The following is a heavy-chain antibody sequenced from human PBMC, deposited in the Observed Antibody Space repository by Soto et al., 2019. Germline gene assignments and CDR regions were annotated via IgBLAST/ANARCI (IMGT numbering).Heavy chain of an antibody. J-gene: IGHJ4*02. Sequence: PGGSLRLSCAASGFTFSDHYMDWVRQAPGKGLEWVGRIRNRPNSYTTQYAASVKGRFAVLRDDSENLVYLQMNDLKTKDTAVYYCVRDSGRGFYFDYWGQGAQVTVSS. CDR1: GFTFSDHY. D-gene: IGHD3-10*01. CDR2: IRNRPNSYTT. CDR3: VRDSGRGFYFDY. V-gene: IGHV3-72*01.